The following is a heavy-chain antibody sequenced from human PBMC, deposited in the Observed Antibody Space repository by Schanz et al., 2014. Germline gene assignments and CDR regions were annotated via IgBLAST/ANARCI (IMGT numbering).Heavy chain of an antibody. D-gene: IGHD3-10*01. CDR1: GYTFTSDS. Sequence: QVQLVQSGAEVKKPGASVKVSCKASGYTFTSDSMHWVRQAPGLGLEWMGWISDYNGKTNYAQKFQDSVIMSTDRSSSSAYLELRSLTSDDSSIYYCARSRLGVFYYCLDVWGQGTTILVSS. CDR2: ISDYNGKT. J-gene: IGHJ6*02. V-gene: IGHV1-18*04. CDR3: ARSRLGVFYYCLDV.